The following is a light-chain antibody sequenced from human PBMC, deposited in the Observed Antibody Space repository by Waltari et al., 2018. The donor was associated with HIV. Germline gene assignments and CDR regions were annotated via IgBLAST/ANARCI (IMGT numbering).Light chain of an antibody. CDR2: DVN. V-gene: IGLV2-23*02. CDR1: TSAIGSYNI. CDR3: TSYTSARRGV. Sequence: QPALTHPAPVSEPPGQPLTIPCSGPTSAIGSYNIVSWYQQHPGKAPKLIIYDVNKPPSGVSNRFSGSKSGNTASLTISGLQAEDEADYYCTSYTSARRGVFGGGTKLTVL. J-gene: IGLJ2*01.